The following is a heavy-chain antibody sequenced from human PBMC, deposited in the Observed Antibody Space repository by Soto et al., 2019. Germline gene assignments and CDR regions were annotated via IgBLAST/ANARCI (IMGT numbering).Heavy chain of an antibody. CDR2: TRNKANSYTT. D-gene: IGHD5-18*01. Sequence: GGSLRLSCAASGFTFSDHYMDWVRQAPGKGLEWVGRTRNKANSYTTEYAASVKGRFTISRDDSKNSLYLQMNSLKTEDTAVYYCARGRIQLWSNYYYYYGMDVWGQGTTVTVSS. V-gene: IGHV3-72*01. CDR1: GFTFSDHY. J-gene: IGHJ6*02. CDR3: ARGRIQLWSNYYYYYGMDV.